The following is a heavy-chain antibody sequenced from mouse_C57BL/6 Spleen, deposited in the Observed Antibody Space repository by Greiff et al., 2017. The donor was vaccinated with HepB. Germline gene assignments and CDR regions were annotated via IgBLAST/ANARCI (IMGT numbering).Heavy chain of an antibody. CDR2: IDPSDSET. D-gene: IGHD2-5*01. V-gene: IGHV1-52*01. Sequence: VQLQQPGAELVRPGSSVKLSCKASGYTFTSYWMHWVKQRPIQGLEWIGNIDPSDSETHYNQKFKDKATLTVDKSSSTAYMQLSSLTSEDSAVYYGAREETYSNCFDYWGQGTTLTVSS. CDR3: AREETYSNCFDY. CDR1: GYTFTSYW. J-gene: IGHJ2*01.